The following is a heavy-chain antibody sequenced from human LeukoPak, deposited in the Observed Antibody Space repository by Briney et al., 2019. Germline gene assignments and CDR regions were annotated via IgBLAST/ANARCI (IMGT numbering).Heavy chain of an antibody. CDR2: IYYSGST. Sequence: SETLSLTCTVSGGSISSYYWSWIRQPPGKGLEWIGYIYYSGSTNYNPSLKSRVTISVDTSKNQFSLKLSSVTAADTAVYYCAREEVAASWFDHWGQGTLVTVSS. CDR1: GGSISSYY. J-gene: IGHJ5*02. V-gene: IGHV4-59*01. D-gene: IGHD2-15*01. CDR3: AREEVAASWFDH.